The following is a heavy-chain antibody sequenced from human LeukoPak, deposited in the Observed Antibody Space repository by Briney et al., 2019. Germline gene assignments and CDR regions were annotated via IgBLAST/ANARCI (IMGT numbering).Heavy chain of an antibody. CDR2: IYYSGST. Sequence: SETLYLTCTVSGGSISSYYWSWIRQPPGKGLEWIGYIYYSGSTNYNPSLKSRVTISVDTSKNQFSLKLSSVTAADTAVYYCARVDSSSWYYFDYWGQGTLVTVSS. CDR1: GGSISSYY. V-gene: IGHV4-59*01. J-gene: IGHJ4*02. CDR3: ARVDSSSWYYFDY. D-gene: IGHD6-13*01.